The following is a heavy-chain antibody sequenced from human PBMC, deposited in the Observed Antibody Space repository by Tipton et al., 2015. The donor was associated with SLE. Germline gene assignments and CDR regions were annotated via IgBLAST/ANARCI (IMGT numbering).Heavy chain of an antibody. D-gene: IGHD4-17*01. CDR1: GFTFSSYS. J-gene: IGHJ3*02. CDR2: ISSSSSTI. CDR3: ARERSDDAFDI. Sequence: SLRLSCAASGFTFSSYSMNWVRQAPGKGLEWVSYISSSSSTIYYADSVKGRFTISRDNANNSLYLQMNSLRAEDTAVYYCARERSDDAFDIWGQGTLVTDSS. V-gene: IGHV3-48*01.